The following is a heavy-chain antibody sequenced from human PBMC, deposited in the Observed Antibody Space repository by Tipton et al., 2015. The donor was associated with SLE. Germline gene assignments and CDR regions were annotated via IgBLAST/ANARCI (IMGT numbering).Heavy chain of an antibody. V-gene: IGHV3-23*01. J-gene: IGHJ4*01. Sequence: SLRLSCAASGFTFTNYWMHWVRQAPGKGLEWISAITGSSDDTYSADSVQGRFTISRDNSKNTLYLQMNSLRADDTAVYYCAKIVYGSGSFYFDSWGHGTLVIVSS. CDR2: ITGSSDDT. CDR1: GFTFTNYW. CDR3: AKIVYGSGSFYFDS. D-gene: IGHD3-10*01.